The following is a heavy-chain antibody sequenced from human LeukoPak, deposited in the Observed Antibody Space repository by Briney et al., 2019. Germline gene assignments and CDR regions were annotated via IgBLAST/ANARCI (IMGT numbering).Heavy chain of an antibody. D-gene: IGHD2-2*03. CDR3: ARETGYYSFDY. V-gene: IGHV3-30*01. J-gene: IGHJ4*02. CDR1: GLSLSNYP. CDR2: TTYDGAFDGGKT. Sequence: GGSLRLSCEASGLSLSNYPMHWVRQAPGKGLEWITLTTYDGAFDGGKTYYADSVKGRFTISRDNSKNTLYLQMNSLRAEDTAVYYCARETGYYSFDYWGQGTLVTVSS.